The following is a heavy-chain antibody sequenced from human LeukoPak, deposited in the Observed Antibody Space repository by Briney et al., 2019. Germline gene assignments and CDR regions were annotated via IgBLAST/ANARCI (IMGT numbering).Heavy chain of an antibody. CDR2: IYYSGST. V-gene: IGHV4-59*01. CDR3: AREIRDGYNPDY. J-gene: IGHJ4*02. D-gene: IGHD5-24*01. Sequence: LETLSLTCTVSGGSISSYYWSWIRQPPGKGLEWIGYIYYSGSTNYNPSLKSRVTISVDTSKNQFSLKLSSVTAADTAVYYCAREIRDGYNPDYWGQGTLVTVSS. CDR1: GGSISSYY.